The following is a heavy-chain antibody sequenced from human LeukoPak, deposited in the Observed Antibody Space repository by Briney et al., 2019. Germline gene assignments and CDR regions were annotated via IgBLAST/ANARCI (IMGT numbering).Heavy chain of an antibody. D-gene: IGHD3-10*01. CDR2: AFHPGHT. J-gene: IGHJ4*02. V-gene: IGHV4-4*02. CDR1: GGSISSNNW. Sequence: PSGTLSLTCAVSGGSISSNNWYNWVRQPPGKALEWIGEAFHPGHTNYNPSLKSRVTLSIDKSKNQLSLRLSFVTAADTAVYYCARGYSYYYGSGSFGYWGQGTLVTVSS. CDR3: ARGYSYYYGSGSFGY.